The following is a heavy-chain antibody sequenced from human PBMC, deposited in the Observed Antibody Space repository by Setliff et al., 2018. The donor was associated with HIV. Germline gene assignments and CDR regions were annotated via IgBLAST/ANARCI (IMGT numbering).Heavy chain of an antibody. CDR2: ISGSSDVI. V-gene: IGHV3-48*01. CDR1: GFTFSSYS. CDR3: ARDRASSGYYSHFDR. D-gene: IGHD3-22*01. J-gene: IGHJ4*02. Sequence: PGGSLRLSCAASGFTFSSYSMNWVRQAPGKGLEWVSYISGSSDVIDYADSVKGRFTISRDNAKNSLYLQMNTLRVEDTAVYYCARDRASSGYYSHFDRWGQGNMVTVSS.